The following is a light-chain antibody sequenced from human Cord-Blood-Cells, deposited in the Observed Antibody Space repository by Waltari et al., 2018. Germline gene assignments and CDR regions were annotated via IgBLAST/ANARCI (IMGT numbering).Light chain of an antibody. CDR1: SGINVGTSR. Sequence: QAVLTPPSSLSASPGAAASLTCPLRSGINVGTSRISWYQHKPGSPPQYLLRYKSDSDKQQGSGVPSRFSGSKDASANAGILLISGLQSEDEADYYCMIWHSSAWVFGGGTKLTVL. CDR2: YKSDSDK. CDR3: MIWHSSAWV. J-gene: IGLJ3*02. V-gene: IGLV5-45*02.